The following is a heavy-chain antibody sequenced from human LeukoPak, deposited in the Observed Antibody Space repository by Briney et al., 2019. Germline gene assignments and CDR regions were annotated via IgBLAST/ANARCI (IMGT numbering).Heavy chain of an antibody. CDR2: IRSKAYGGTT. J-gene: IGHJ6*02. V-gene: IGHV3-49*03. D-gene: IGHD1-1*01. CDR1: GFTFGDYA. CDR3: TPTGTSGYYYYGMDV. Sequence: GGSLRLSCTASGFTFGDYAMSWFRQAPGKGLEWVGFIRSKAYGGTTEYAASVKGRFTISRDDSKSIAYLQMNSLKTEDTAVYYCTPTGTSGYYYYGMDVWGQGTTATVSS.